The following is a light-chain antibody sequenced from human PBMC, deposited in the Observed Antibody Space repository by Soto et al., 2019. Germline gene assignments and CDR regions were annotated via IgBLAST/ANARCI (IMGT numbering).Light chain of an antibody. CDR3: QQYGSSPPSI. Sequence: ESVLTQSPITLSLSPGERATLSCRTSQSVTSSYLAWYQHKPGQAPRLLIYDASSRATGIQDRFSGSGSGTDFTLTISRLEPEDFAVYYCQQYGSSPPSIFGQGTKLEIK. V-gene: IGKV3-20*01. CDR1: QSVTSSY. J-gene: IGKJ2*01. CDR2: DAS.